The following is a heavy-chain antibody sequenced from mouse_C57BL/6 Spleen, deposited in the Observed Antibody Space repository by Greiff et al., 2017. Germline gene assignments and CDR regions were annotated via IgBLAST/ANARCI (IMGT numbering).Heavy chain of an antibody. Sequence: EVKLVESGEGLVKPGGSLKLSCAASGFTFSSYAMSWVRQTPEKRLEWVAYISSGGDYIYYADNVKGRFTISRDNARNTLYLQMSRLKSEDTAMYYCTRDRYYGSSYVDAMDYWGQGTSGTVSS. V-gene: IGHV5-9-1*02. J-gene: IGHJ4*01. CDR1: GFTFSSYA. CDR2: ISSGGDYI. D-gene: IGHD1-1*01. CDR3: TRDRYYGSSYVDAMDY.